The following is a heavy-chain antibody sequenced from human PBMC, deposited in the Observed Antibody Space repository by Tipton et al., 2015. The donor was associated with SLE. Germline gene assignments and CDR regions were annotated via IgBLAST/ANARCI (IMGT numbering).Heavy chain of an antibody. CDR1: GFTFSSYW. D-gene: IGHD6-6*01. CDR2: IKEDGSEK. CDR3: ARDEQFGPFDY. J-gene: IGHJ4*02. Sequence: SLRLSCTASGFTFSSYWMSWVRQAPGKGLGWVANIKEDGSEKHYVDSVKGRFTISRDNAKNSLYLQMNSLRAEDTAVYYCARDEQFGPFDYWGQGTLVTVSS. V-gene: IGHV3-7*01.